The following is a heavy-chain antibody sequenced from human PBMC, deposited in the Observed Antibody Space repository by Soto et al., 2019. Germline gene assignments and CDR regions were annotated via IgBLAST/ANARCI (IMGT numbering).Heavy chain of an antibody. CDR2: ISAHNGNT. CDR1: GYTFTSYG. CDR3: ARGRYGDY. D-gene: IGHD1-1*01. J-gene: IGHJ4*02. Sequence: QVHLVQSGAEVKKPGASVTVSCKASGYTFTSYGITWVRQAPGQGLEWMGWISAHNGNTDYAQKLQGRVIVTRDTSTRTAYMELRSLISDDTAVYDWARGRYGDYWGQGALVTVSS. V-gene: IGHV1-18*01.